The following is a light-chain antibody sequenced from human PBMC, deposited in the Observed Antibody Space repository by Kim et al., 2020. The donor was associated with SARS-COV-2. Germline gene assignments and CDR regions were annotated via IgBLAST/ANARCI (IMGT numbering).Light chain of an antibody. J-gene: IGLJ3*02. CDR1: SSNIGNNY. CDR2: DNN. CDR3: GTWHNSLSVWV. Sequence: ELTQPPSVSAAPGQKVTISCSESSSNIGNNYISWYQQLPGTAPKLLIYDNNKRPSGIPDRFSGSKSGTSATLGITGLQTGDEADYYCGTWHNSLSVWVFGGGTQLTVL. V-gene: IGLV1-51*01.